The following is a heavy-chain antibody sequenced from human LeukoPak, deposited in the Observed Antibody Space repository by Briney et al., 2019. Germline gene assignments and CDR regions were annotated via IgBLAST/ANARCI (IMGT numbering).Heavy chain of an antibody. CDR3: ARQILTAMAYFDY. CDR1: GGSISSYY. D-gene: IGHD5-18*01. V-gene: IGHV4-59*08. Sequence: SETLSLTCTVSGGSISSYYWSWIRQPPGKGLEWIGNIYYSGDTNYNPSLKSRLSISVDTSNNQFSLKLSSVTAADTAVYYCARQILTAMAYFDYWGQGTLVTVSS. J-gene: IGHJ4*02. CDR2: IYYSGDT.